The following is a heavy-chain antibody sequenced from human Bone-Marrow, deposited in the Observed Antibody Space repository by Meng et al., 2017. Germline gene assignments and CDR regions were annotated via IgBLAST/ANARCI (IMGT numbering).Heavy chain of an antibody. V-gene: IGHV4-61*01. D-gene: IGHD1-26*01. CDR1: GGSVSSGSYY. J-gene: IGHJ2*01. CDR2: IYYSGST. CDR3: ARGRGEGWELLGMGWYFDL. Sequence: SETLSLTCTVSGGSVSSGSYYWSWIRQPPGKGLEWIGYIYYSGSTNYTPSLKSRVTISVDTSKNQFSLKLSSVTAADTAVYYCARGRGEGWELLGMGWYFDLWGRGTLVTVSS.